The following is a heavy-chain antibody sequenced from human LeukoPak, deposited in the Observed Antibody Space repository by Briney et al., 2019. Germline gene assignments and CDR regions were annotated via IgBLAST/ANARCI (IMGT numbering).Heavy chain of an antibody. V-gene: IGHV4-38-2*01. CDR3: ARSIQLWFPDY. CDR1: GYSISSGYY. CDR2: IYHSGST. Sequence: SETLSLTCAVSGYSISSGYYWGWIRQPPGKGLEWIGSIYHSGSTYYNPSLKSRVTISVDTSKNQFSLKLSSVTAADTAVYYCARSIQLWFPDYWGQGTLVTVSS. J-gene: IGHJ4*02. D-gene: IGHD5-18*01.